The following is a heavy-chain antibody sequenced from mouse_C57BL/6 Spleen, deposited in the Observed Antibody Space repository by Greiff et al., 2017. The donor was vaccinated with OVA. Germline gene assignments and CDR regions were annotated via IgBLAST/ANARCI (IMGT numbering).Heavy chain of an antibody. CDR3: ATAYYSNYGY. CDR1: GYTFTSYG. Sequence: QVQLQQSGAELARPGASVTLSCKASGYTFTSYGISWVKQRTGQGLEWIGEIYPRSGNTYYNEKFKGKATLTADKSSSTAYMELRSLTSEDSAVYFCATAYYSNYGYWGQGTTLTVSS. J-gene: IGHJ2*01. CDR2: IYPRSGNT. D-gene: IGHD2-5*01. V-gene: IGHV1-81*01.